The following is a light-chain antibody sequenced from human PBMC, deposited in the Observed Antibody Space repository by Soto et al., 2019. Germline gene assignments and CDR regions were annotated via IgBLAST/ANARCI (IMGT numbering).Light chain of an antibody. CDR3: QQYNSYSGT. CDR1: QSISTW. Sequence: IHMTRSPSTLSASVGDRVTITCRASQSISTWLAWYQQKPGKAPKLLIYDASSLESGVPSRFSGSGSGTEFTLTISSLQPDDFATYYCQQYNSYSGTFGQGTKVDIK. CDR2: DAS. J-gene: IGKJ1*01. V-gene: IGKV1-5*01.